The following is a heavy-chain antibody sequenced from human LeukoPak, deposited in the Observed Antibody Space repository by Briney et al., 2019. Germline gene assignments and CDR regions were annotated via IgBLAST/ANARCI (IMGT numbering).Heavy chain of an antibody. J-gene: IGHJ4*02. CDR3: ARLYYDSSGYYQICYFDY. CDR1: GGSISSSSYY. V-gene: IGHV4-39*01. CDR2: ICYSGST. D-gene: IGHD3-22*01. Sequence: SETLSLTCTVSGGSISSSSYYWGWIRQPPGKGLEWIGSICYSGSTYYNPSLKSRVTISVDTSKNQFSLNLSSVTAADTAVYYCARLYYDSSGYYQICYFDYWGQGTLVTVSS.